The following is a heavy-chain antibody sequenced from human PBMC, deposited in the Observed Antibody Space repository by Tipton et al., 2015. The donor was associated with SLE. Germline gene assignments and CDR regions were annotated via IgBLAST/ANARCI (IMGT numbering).Heavy chain of an antibody. CDR2: IYGGGGT. Sequence: QLVQSGGGLVHPGRSLRLSCAASGFTVSSDYMCWVRQAPGKGLEWVSVIYGGGGTYYADSVKGRFTLSRDLSKNTLYLQMNSLRAEDTAVYYCARGGGSRITIFGVPYWYLDLWGRGTLVTVSS. D-gene: IGHD3-3*01. CDR1: GFTVSSDY. CDR3: ARGGGSRITIFGVPYWYLDL. V-gene: IGHV3-53*04. J-gene: IGHJ2*01.